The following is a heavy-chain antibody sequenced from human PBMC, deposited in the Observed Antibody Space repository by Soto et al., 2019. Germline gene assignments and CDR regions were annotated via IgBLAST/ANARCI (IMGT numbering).Heavy chain of an antibody. J-gene: IGHJ4*02. Sequence: PGGSLRLACTASEFTFSTYVMHWVRQAPGKGLEYVSAISGNGRSTYYADSVKGRFTISRDNSKNTLYLQMGSLRAEDMAVYYCARSSMTTVTWALDYRGQGPFVTVSS. V-gene: IGHV3-64*02. CDR1: EFTFSTYV. CDR3: ARSSMTTVTWALDY. D-gene: IGHD4-17*01. CDR2: ISGNGRST.